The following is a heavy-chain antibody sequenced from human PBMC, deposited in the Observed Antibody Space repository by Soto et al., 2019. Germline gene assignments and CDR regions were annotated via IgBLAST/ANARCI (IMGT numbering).Heavy chain of an antibody. J-gene: IGHJ6*02. CDR1: GFTFSSYW. D-gene: IGHD2-2*01. Sequence: GGSLRLSCAASGFTFSSYWMHWVRQAPGKGLVWVSRINSDGSSTSYADSVKGRFTISRDNAKNTLYLQMNSLRAEDTAVYYCARVLRCSSTSCSYGMDAWGQGTTVTVSS. CDR3: ARVLRCSSTSCSYGMDA. V-gene: IGHV3-74*01. CDR2: INSDGSST.